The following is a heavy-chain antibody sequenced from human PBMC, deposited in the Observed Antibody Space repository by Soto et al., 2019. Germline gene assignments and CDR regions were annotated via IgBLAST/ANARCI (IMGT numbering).Heavy chain of an antibody. Sequence: EVQLLESGGGLVQPGGSLRLSCAASGFTFSSYAMSWVRQAPGKGLEWVSAISGSGGSTYYADSVKGRFTISRDNSKNTLYLPMNSLRAEDTAVYYCAISPTRILTHNDYWGQGTLVTVSS. CDR3: AISPTRILTHNDY. CDR1: GFTFSSYA. V-gene: IGHV3-23*01. J-gene: IGHJ4*02. CDR2: ISGSGGST. D-gene: IGHD3-9*01.